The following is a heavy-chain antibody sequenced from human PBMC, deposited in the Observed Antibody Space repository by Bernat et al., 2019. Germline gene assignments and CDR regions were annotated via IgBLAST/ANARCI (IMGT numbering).Heavy chain of an antibody. J-gene: IGHJ6*03. D-gene: IGHD7-27*01. V-gene: IGHV3-33*01. CDR2: IWFDGRNE. Sequence: QVQLVESGGGVVQPGRSLRLSCAASGFNFSSRAMHWVRQAPGKGLEWVTLIWFDGRNEYYADSVKGRFTISRDNSKNTLFLQMNFLTAEDTAVYYCTRGPRSGSHYYNYMDVWGKGTTVTVSS. CDR3: TRGPRSGSHYYNYMDV. CDR1: GFNFSSRA.